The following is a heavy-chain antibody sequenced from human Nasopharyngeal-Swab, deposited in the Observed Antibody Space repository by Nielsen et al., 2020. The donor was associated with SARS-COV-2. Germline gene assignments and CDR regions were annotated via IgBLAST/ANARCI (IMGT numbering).Heavy chain of an antibody. D-gene: IGHD2-2*01. V-gene: IGHV1-3*01. CDR2: INAGNGNT. CDR3: ARGCSSTSCPQGVGWFDP. Sequence: WVRQAPGQRLEWMGWINAGNGNTKYSQKFQGRVTITRDTSASTAYMELSSLRSVDTAVYYCARGCSSTSCPQGVGWFDPWGQGTLVTVSS. J-gene: IGHJ5*02.